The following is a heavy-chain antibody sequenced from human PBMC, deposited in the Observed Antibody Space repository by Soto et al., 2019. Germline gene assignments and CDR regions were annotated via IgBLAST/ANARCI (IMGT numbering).Heavy chain of an antibody. CDR3: ARQRLRYFDWLLYPYYFDY. V-gene: IGHV4-38-2*01. CDR1: GYSISSGYY. D-gene: IGHD3-9*01. CDR2: IYHSGST. J-gene: IGHJ4*02. Sequence: SETLSLTCADSGYSISSGYYWGWIRQPPGRGLEWIGSIYHSGSTYYNPSLKSRVTISVDTSKNQFSLKLSSVTAADTAVYYCARQRLRYFDWLLYPYYFDYWGQGTLVTVSS.